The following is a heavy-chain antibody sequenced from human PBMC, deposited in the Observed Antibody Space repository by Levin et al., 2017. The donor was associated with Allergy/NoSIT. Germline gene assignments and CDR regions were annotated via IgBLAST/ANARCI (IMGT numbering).Heavy chain of an antibody. CDR1: GGSISSCISY. J-gene: IGHJ4*02. Sequence: GSLRLSCTVSGGSISSCISYWGWIRQAPGKGREWIGRIYNSGSTYYNPSLKSRVTTSADTSQNQFSLKLSSVTAADTAVYYCARQCYDILTGYYNFDYWGQGTLVTVSS. V-gene: IGHV4-39*01. CDR3: ARQCYDILTGYYNFDY. D-gene: IGHD3-9*01. CDR2: IYNSGST.